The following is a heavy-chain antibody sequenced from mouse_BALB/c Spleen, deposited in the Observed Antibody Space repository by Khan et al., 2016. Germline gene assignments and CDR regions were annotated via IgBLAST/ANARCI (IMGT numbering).Heavy chain of an antibody. CDR2: INTNTGEP. J-gene: IGHJ4*01. Sequence: QIQLVQSGPELKKPGETVKLSCKASEYTFTNYGMNWVKQAPGKGLKWMGWINTNTGEPTYAEEFKGRFAFSLEASASTPYLQITNLKNEDSATYYCARTGDYPYYAMDYWGQGTSVTVSS. D-gene: IGHD2-13*01. CDR3: ARTGDYPYYAMDY. V-gene: IGHV9-3*02. CDR1: EYTFTNYG.